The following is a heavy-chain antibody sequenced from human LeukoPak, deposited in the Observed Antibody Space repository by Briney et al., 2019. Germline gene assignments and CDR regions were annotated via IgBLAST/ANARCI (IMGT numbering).Heavy chain of an antibody. CDR3: TRRYYHDSSGNYQNDY. V-gene: IGHV3-73*01. J-gene: IGHJ4*02. CDR1: GFTFSDSA. CDR2: IRSKANSYAT. D-gene: IGHD3-22*01. Sequence: GGSLRLSCAVSGFTFSDSAMHWVRQASGKGLEWVGRIRSKANSYATTYDASVRGRFTISRDDSKNTAYLQMNSLKTEDTAVYYCTRRYYHDSSGNYQNDYWGQGTLVTVSS.